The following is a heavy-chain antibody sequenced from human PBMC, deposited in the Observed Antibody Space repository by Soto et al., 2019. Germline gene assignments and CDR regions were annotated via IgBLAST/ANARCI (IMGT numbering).Heavy chain of an antibody. V-gene: IGHV4-34*01. CDR2: INHSGST. J-gene: IGHJ4*02. CDR1: GGSFSGYY. Sequence: SETLSLTCAVYGGSFSGYYWSWIRQPPGKGLEWIGEINHSGSTNYNPSLKSRVTISVDTSKNQFSLKLSSVTTADTAVYYCARKSSRGYSSGWYPGYFDYWGQGTLVTVSS. D-gene: IGHD6-19*01. CDR3: ARKSSRGYSSGWYPGYFDY.